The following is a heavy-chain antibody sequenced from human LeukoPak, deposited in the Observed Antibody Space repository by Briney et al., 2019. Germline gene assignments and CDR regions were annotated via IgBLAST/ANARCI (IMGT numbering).Heavy chain of an antibody. Sequence: GGTLRLSCAASGFTFSSYAVLWVRQAPGKGLEYVSALSSNGGSTFYANSVKGRFTISRHNYKNTLYLQMGSLRAEDMAVYYCARAFIAAAGIVDYWGQGTLVTVSS. CDR2: LSSNGGST. V-gene: IGHV3-64*01. J-gene: IGHJ4*02. CDR1: GFTFSSYA. CDR3: ARAFIAAAGIVDY. D-gene: IGHD6-13*01.